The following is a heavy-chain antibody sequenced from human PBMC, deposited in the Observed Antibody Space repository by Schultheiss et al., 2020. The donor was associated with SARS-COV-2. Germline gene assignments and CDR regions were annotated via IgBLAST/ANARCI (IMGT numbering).Heavy chain of an antibody. Sequence: GGSLRLSCAASGFTFSSYAMHWVRQAPGKGLEYVSAISSNGGSTYYANSVKGRFTISRDNSKNTLYLQMNSLRAEDTAVYYCARGGITIFGVVTYPLFYYGMDVWGQGTTVTVSS. CDR2: ISSNGGST. CDR1: GFTFSSYA. CDR3: ARGGITIFGVVTYPLFYYGMDV. J-gene: IGHJ6*02. V-gene: IGHV3-64*01. D-gene: IGHD3-3*01.